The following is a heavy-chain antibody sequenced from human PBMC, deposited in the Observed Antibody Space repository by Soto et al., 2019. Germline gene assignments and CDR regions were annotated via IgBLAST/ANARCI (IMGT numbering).Heavy chain of an antibody. CDR3: ARDRGPGEQQLGPSYGMDV. CDR2: IYYNGTT. D-gene: IGHD6-13*01. CDR1: GLTVGDNY. J-gene: IGHJ6*02. Sequence: SLRLSCAASGLTVGDNYMSWVRQAPGMGLEWVSAIYYNGTTYYADSVKGRFTISRDTSKNTLSLQMDSLRSEDTAVYYCARDRGPGEQQLGPSYGMDVWGQGT. V-gene: IGHV3-53*05.